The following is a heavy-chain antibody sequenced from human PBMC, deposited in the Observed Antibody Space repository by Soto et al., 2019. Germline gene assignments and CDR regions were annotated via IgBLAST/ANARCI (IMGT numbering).Heavy chain of an antibody. CDR3: ARGRYYYDSSDYYFDY. V-gene: IGHV1-69*13. D-gene: IGHD3-22*01. CDR1: GGTFSSYA. Sequence: SVKVSCKASGGTFSSYAISWVRQAPGQGLEWMGGIIPIFGTANYAQKFQGRVTITADESTSTAYMELSSLRSEDTAVYYCARGRYYYDSSDYYFDYWGQGTLVTVSS. J-gene: IGHJ4*02. CDR2: IIPIFGTA.